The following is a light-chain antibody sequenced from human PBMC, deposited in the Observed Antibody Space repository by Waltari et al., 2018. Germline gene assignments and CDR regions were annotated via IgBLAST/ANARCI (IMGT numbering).Light chain of an antibody. CDR2: FAS. CDR1: TSNIGSYA. Sequence: QSVLTQPPSVSEATRQRVAISCSGSTSNIGSYAVNWYQPLPGKAPKLLIYFASLLSSGVSDRFSGSKSGTSASLAISGLQSEDEADYYCAAWDDSLKGVVFGGGTKLTVL. V-gene: IGLV1-36*01. CDR3: AAWDDSLKGVV. J-gene: IGLJ2*01.